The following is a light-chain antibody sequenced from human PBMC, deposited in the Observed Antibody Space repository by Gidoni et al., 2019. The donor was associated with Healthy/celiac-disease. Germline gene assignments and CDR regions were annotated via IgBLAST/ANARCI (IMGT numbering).Light chain of an antibody. CDR2: AAS. CDR1: QSISSY. CDR3: QQSYSTPL. Sequence: IQMNQSPSSLYASVGDRVTITCRASQSISSYLNWYQQKPGKAPKLLIYAASSLQSGVPSRFSGSGSGTDFTLTISSLQPEDFATYYCQQSYSTPLFGGGTKVEIK. V-gene: IGKV1-39*01. J-gene: IGKJ4*01.